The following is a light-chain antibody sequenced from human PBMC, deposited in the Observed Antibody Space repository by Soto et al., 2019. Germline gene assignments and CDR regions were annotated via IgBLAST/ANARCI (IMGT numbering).Light chain of an antibody. CDR3: QQLNRFPLT. CDR1: QGISSW. V-gene: IGKV1-12*01. Sequence: DIQMTQSPSSLSASVGDRVTITCRTSQGISSWLDWYQRKPGRAPQLLIYAASRLQAGVPLRFSGSGSGTDFTLTISDLQPEDFATYYCQQLNRFPLTFGQGTRLEIK. J-gene: IGKJ5*01. CDR2: AAS.